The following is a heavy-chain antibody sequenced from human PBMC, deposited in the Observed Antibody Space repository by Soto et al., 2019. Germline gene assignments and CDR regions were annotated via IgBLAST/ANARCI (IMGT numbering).Heavy chain of an antibody. V-gene: IGHV4-39*07. Sequence: PSETLSLTCIVSGASFSDANYYWVWIRQPPGEGLEWIGSFYYDGRTYYDASLKSRVTISVDTSKNQFSLKLSSVTAADTAVYYCARDTMIVVAPTAFDIWGQGTMVTVSS. D-gene: IGHD3-22*01. CDR2: FYYDGRT. CDR1: GASFSDANYY. CDR3: ARDTMIVVAPTAFDI. J-gene: IGHJ3*02.